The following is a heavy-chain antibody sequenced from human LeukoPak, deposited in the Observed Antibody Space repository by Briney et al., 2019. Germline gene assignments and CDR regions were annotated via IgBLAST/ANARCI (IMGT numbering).Heavy chain of an antibody. V-gene: IGHV3-11*01. J-gene: IGHJ5*02. CDR1: GFTFSDYY. D-gene: IGHD4-17*01. Sequence: GGSLRLSGAASGFTFSDYYMSWIRQAPGKGLEWVSYISRSGSTIYYADSVKGRFTISRDNAKNSLYLQMNSLRAEDTAVYYCARDQRNDYGDYDWFDPWGQGTLVTVSS. CDR3: ARDQRNDYGDYDWFDP. CDR2: ISRSGSTI.